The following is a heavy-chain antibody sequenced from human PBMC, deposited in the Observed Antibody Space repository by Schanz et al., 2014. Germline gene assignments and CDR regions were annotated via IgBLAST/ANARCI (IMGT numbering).Heavy chain of an antibody. V-gene: IGHV3-72*01. CDR1: GFTFSDHY. J-gene: IGHJ4*02. CDR2: ITNKPNNYNT. Sequence: EVQLVESGGGMVQPGGSLRLSCAASGFTFSDHYMDWVRQAPGKGLEWVGRITNKPNNYNTEYAASVKGRFTISRDDSRNSLYLQMSSLKTKDTAVYDCARDSGSRYLVAYWGQGTLVTVSS. CDR3: ARDSGSRYLVAY. D-gene: IGHD1-26*01.